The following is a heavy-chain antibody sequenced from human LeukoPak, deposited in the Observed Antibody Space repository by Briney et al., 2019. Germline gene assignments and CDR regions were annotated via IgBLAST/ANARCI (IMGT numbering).Heavy chain of an antibody. D-gene: IGHD6-13*01. CDR1: GFTFSSYA. V-gene: IGHV3-64*01. J-gene: IGHJ4*02. CDR2: ISSNGGST. CDR3: ARALAAAGN. Sequence: GGSLRLSCAASGFTFSSYAMHWVRQAPGKGLEDVSAISSNGGSTYYANSVKGRFTISRDNSKNTLYLQMGSLRAEDMAVYYCARALAAAGNWGQGTLVTVSS.